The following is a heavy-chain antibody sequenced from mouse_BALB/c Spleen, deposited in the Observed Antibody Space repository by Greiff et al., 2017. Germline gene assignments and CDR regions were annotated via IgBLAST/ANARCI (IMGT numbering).Heavy chain of an antibody. CDR1: GYTFTDYW. Sequence: VQLQQPGAELVMPGASVKMSCKASGYTFTDYWMHWVKQRPGQGLEWIGAIDTSDSYTSYNQKFKGKATLTVDESSSTAYMQLSSLTSEDSAVYYCARYGNYVGYWGQGTTLTVSS. J-gene: IGHJ2*01. D-gene: IGHD2-1*01. CDR3: ARYGNYVGY. V-gene: IGHV1-69*01. CDR2: IDTSDSYT.